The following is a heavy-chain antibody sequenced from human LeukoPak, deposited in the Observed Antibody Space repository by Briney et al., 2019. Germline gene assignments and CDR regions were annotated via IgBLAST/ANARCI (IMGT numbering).Heavy chain of an antibody. CDR2: VRSKAYGGTT. CDR3: TRDPNGIAVAFFNY. D-gene: IGHD6-19*01. J-gene: IGHJ4*02. Sequence: GGSLRLSCTASGFTFGGYAMSWVRQAPGKGLEWVGFVRSKAYGGTTEYAASVKGRFTISRDDSKSIAYLQMYSLKTEDTAVYYCTRDPNGIAVAFFNYWGQGTLVTVSS. CDR1: GFTFGGYA. V-gene: IGHV3-49*04.